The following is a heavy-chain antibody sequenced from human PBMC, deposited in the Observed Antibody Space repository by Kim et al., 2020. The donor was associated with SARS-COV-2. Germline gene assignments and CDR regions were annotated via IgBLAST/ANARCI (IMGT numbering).Heavy chain of an antibody. J-gene: IGHJ4*02. CDR2: IYHSGST. Sequence: SETLSLTCAVSGGSISSSNWWSWVRQPPGKGLEWIGEIYHSGSTNYNPSLKSRVTISVDKSKNQISLKLSSVTAADTAVYYCARERRRDGYFDYWGQGTLVTVSS. D-gene: IGHD4-17*01. CDR3: ARERRRDGYFDY. CDR1: GGSISSSNW. V-gene: IGHV4-4*02.